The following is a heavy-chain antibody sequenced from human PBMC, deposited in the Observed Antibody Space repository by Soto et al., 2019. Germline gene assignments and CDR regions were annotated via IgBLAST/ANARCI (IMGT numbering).Heavy chain of an antibody. CDR2: INPDSGAT. CDR3: ARDLTGSCTNGVCYGDYYYYYGMDV. J-gene: IGHJ6*02. CDR1: GYSFTGYY. D-gene: IGHD2-8*01. Sequence: ASVKVSCKASGYSFTGYYIHWVRQAPGQGLEWMGWINPDSGATNYAQNFQGRVTLTSDTSISTASMDLRSLRSDDTAVYYCARDLTGSCTNGVCYGDYYYYYGMDVWGQGTTVTVS. V-gene: IGHV1-2*02.